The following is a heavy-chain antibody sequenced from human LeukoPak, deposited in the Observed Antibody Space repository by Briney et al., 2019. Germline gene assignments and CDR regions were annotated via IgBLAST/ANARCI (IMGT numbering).Heavy chain of an antibody. J-gene: IGHJ4*02. Sequence: ASVKVSCKASGYTFTSYDINWVRPATGQGLEWMGWMNPNSGNTGYAQKFQGRVTMTRNTSISTAYMELSSLRSEDTAVYYCARLITMVRGGKYYFDYWGQGTLVTVSS. D-gene: IGHD3-10*01. V-gene: IGHV1-8*01. CDR1: GYTFTSYD. CDR2: MNPNSGNT. CDR3: ARLITMVRGGKYYFDY.